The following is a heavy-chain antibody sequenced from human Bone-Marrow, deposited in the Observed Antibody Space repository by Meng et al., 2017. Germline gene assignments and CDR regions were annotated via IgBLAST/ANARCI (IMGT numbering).Heavy chain of an antibody. D-gene: IGHD2-2*02. CDR1: GWSFSAYD. J-gene: IGHJ5*02. V-gene: IGHV4-34*01. CDR2: IKHSGST. CDR3: ARGSGSPEYCSSTSCYSGGWFDP. Sequence: QVQVQQWGAGLLKPSETLSLTCAFYGWSFSAYDWSWIRQPPGKGLEWLGQIKHSGSTNYNPSLKSRVTISVDTSKNQFSLKLSSVTAADTAVYYCARGSGSPEYCSSTSCYSGGWFDPWGQGTLVTVSS.